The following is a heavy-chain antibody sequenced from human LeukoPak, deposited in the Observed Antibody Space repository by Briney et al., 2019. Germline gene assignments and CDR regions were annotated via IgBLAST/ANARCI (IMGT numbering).Heavy chain of an antibody. CDR2: INAGNGNT. CDR3: ARDGTHFSSGYRGRYPNWFDP. J-gene: IGHJ5*02. V-gene: IGHV1-3*01. CDR1: GYTFTSYA. Sequence: ASVKVSCKASGYTFTSYAMHWVRQAPGQRLERMGWINAGNGNTKYSQKFQGRVTITRDTSASTAYMELSSLRSEDTAVYYCARDGTHFSSGYRGRYPNWFDPWGQGTLVTVSS. D-gene: IGHD6-19*01.